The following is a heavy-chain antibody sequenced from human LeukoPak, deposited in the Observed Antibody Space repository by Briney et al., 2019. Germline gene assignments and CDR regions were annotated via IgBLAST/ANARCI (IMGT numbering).Heavy chain of an antibody. CDR2: IYYSGST. V-gene: IGHV4-39*01. J-gene: IGHJ4*02. Sequence: PSETLSLTCTVSGGSISSSSYYRGWIRQPPGKGLEWIGSIYYSGSTNYNPSLKSRVTISVDTSKNQFSLKLSSVTAADTAVYYCARHPRLLWFGASMGRIDYWGQGTLVTVSS. CDR1: GGSISSSSYY. D-gene: IGHD3-10*01. CDR3: ARHPRLLWFGASMGRIDY.